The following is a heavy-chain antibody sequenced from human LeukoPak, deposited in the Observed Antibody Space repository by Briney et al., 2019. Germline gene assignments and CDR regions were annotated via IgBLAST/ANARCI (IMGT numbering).Heavy chain of an antibody. CDR2: INHSGST. D-gene: IGHD6-19*01. CDR1: GGSFSGYY. V-gene: IGHV4-34*01. CDR3: ARAGYSSGWFDY. J-gene: IGHJ4*02. Sequence: SETLSLTCAVYGGSFSGYYWSWIRQPPGRGLEWIGEINHSGSTNYNPSLKSRVTISVDTSKNQFSLKLSSVTAADTAVYYCARAGYSSGWFDYWGQGTLVTVSS.